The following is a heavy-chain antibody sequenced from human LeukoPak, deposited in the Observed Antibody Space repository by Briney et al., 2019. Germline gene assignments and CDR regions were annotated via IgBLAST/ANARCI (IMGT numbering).Heavy chain of an antibody. V-gene: IGHV4-34*01. D-gene: IGHD3-22*01. Sequence: SETLSLTCAVYGGSFSGYYWSWIRQPPGKGLEWIGEINHSGSTNYNPSLKSRVTISVDTSKNQFSLKLSSVTAADTAVYYCARGGAYYDSSGYLPFDYWGQGTLVTVSS. CDR3: ARGGAYYDSSGYLPFDY. CDR1: GGSFSGYY. J-gene: IGHJ4*02. CDR2: INHSGST.